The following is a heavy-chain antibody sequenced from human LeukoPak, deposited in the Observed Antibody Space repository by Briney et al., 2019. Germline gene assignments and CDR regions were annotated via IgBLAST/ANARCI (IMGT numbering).Heavy chain of an antibody. Sequence: KPSETLSLTCTVSGYSISSGYYWGWIRQPPGKGLEWIGSIYHSGSTYYNPSLKSRVTISVDTSKNQFSLKLSSVTAADTAVYYCARGSYSSSWYGGHWGQGTLVTVSS. CDR2: IYHSGST. CDR1: GYSISSGYY. D-gene: IGHD6-13*01. V-gene: IGHV4-38-2*02. J-gene: IGHJ4*02. CDR3: ARGSYSSSWYGGH.